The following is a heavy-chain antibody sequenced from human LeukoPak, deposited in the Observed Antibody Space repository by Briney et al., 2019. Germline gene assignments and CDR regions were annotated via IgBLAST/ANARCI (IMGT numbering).Heavy chain of an antibody. J-gene: IGHJ3*02. CDR1: GGSISSYY. D-gene: IGHD3-22*01. CDR3: ARWSSGYYDAFDI. V-gene: IGHV4-59*01. CDR2: IYYSGST. Sequence: SETLSLTCTVSGGSISSYYWSWIRQPPGEGLEWIGYIYYSGSTYYNPSLKSRVTISVDTSKNQFSLKLSSVTAADTAVYYCARWSSGYYDAFDIWGQGTMVTLSS.